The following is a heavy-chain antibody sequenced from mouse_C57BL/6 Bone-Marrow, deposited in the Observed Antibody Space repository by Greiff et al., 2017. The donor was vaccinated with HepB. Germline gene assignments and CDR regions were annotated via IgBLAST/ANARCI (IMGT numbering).Heavy chain of an antibody. CDR1: GYTFTDYY. D-gene: IGHD1-1*01. V-gene: IGHV1-76*01. CDR3: ARSVYYYGSSRYFDV. J-gene: IGHJ1*03. CDR2: IYPGSGNT. Sequence: VQLQQSGAELVRPGASVKLSCKASGYTFTDYYINWVKQRPGQGLEWIARIYPGSGNTYYNEKFKSKATLTVDTSSSTAYMQLSSLTSEDSAVYYCARSVYYYGSSRYFDVWGTGTTVTVSS.